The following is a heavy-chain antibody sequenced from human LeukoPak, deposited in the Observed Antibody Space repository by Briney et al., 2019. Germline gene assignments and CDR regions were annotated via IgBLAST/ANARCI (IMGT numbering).Heavy chain of an antibody. D-gene: IGHD4-17*01. CDR1: GDSISSYY. V-gene: IGHV4-59*01. J-gene: IGHJ3*02. CDR2: IYYSGST. Sequence: SETLSLTCTVSGDSISSYYWSWVRQPPGKGLEWVGYIYYSGSTKYNPSLKSRVTISVDTSKNQFSLKLSSVTAADTAVYYCARDRQATTAYDAFDIWGRGTMVTVSS. CDR3: ARDRQATTAYDAFDI.